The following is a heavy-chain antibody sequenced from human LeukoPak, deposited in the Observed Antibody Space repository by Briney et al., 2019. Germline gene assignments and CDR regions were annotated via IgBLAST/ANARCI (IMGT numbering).Heavy chain of an antibody. J-gene: IGHJ4*02. CDR2: ITSSSTI. Sequence: PGGSLRLSCAASGFTFTNYNMNWVRQAPGKGLEWVSYITSSSTIYYADSVKGRFTISRDNAKNSLYLQMNSLRAEDTAVYYCARDLAAIAAAAIDYWGQGTLVTVSS. D-gene: IGHD6-13*01. CDR1: GFTFTNYN. CDR3: ARDLAAIAAAAIDY. V-gene: IGHV3-69-1*01.